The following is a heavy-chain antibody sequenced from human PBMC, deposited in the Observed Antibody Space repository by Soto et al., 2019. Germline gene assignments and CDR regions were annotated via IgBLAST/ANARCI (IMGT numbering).Heavy chain of an antibody. Sequence: GESLKISCKGSGYSFTNYWIAWVRQMPGKGPEWMGVIYPRDSDTKYSPSFQGQVTISADKSISTAYLQWSSLKASDTAIYYCARQATYDFWSGYYVDPWGQGTLVTVSS. J-gene: IGHJ5*02. CDR2: IYPRDSDT. V-gene: IGHV5-51*01. D-gene: IGHD3-3*01. CDR3: ARQATYDFWSGYYVDP. CDR1: GYSFTNYW.